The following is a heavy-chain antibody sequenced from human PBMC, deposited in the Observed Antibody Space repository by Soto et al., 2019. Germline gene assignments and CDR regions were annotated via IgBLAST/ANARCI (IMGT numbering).Heavy chain of an antibody. D-gene: IGHD3-3*01. V-gene: IGHV5-51*01. CDR2: IYPGDSDT. J-gene: IGHJ3*02. CDR3: AVADFWSETKIRDAFDI. CDR1: GYSFTSYW. Sequence: PGESLKISCKGSGYSFTSYWIGWVRQMPGKGLEWMEIIYPGDSDTRYSPSFQGRVTMTRDTSTSTVYMELSSLRSEDTAVYYCAVADFWSETKIRDAFDIWGQGTMVTVSS.